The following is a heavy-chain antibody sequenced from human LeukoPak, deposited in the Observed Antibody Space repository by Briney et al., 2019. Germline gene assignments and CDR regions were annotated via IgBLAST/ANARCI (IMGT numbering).Heavy chain of an antibody. CDR2: ISNSGSIM. D-gene: IGHD4-23*01. V-gene: IGHV3-48*03. J-gene: IGHJ3*02. CDR3: TREGYGGNSDAFDI. Sequence: GGSLRLSCAASGFTVSTYEMDWVRQAPGKGLEWVAYISNSGSIMNTDSVKGRFTISRDDAKNSLYLQMNSLRAEDTAVYYCTREGYGGNSDAFDIWGQGRMVTVSS. CDR1: GFTVSTYE.